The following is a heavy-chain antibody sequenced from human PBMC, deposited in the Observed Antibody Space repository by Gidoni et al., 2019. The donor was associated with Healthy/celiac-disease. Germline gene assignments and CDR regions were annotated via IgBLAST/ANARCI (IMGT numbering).Heavy chain of an antibody. Sequence: QVQLVQSGAEVKKPGASVTVSCKASGYTFTSYGISWVRQAPGQGLEWMGCISAYNGNTNYAQKLQGRVTMTTDTSTSTAYMELRSLRSDDTAVYYCARDLKGYCSGGSCYSGYWGQGTLVTVSS. V-gene: IGHV1-18*01. J-gene: IGHJ4*02. D-gene: IGHD2-15*01. CDR1: GYTFTSYG. CDR3: ARDLKGYCSGGSCYSGY. CDR2: ISAYNGNT.